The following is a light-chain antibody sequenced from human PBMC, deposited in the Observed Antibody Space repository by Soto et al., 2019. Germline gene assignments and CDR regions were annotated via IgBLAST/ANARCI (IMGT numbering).Light chain of an antibody. Sequence: QSALTQPASVSGSPGQSITISCTGTGSDVGGYNYVSWYQQHPGKAPKLMIYEVSNGPSGVSNRFSGSKSGNTASLTISGLQAEDEADYYCSSYTSSSTLVFGTGTKLTVL. CDR1: GSDVGGYNY. CDR2: EVS. CDR3: SSYTSSSTLV. J-gene: IGLJ1*01. V-gene: IGLV2-14*01.